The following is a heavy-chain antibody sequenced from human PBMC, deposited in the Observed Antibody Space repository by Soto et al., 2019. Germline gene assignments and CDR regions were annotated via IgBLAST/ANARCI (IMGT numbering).Heavy chain of an antibody. Sequence: PSETLSLTCTVSGGSISGSTYYWAWIRQPPGKGPEWIGSIYYSGSAYDNPALKSRVTISVDTSKNQFSLKLTSVTAADTAVYFCARLEGLATISYYFDFWGPGALVTVSS. J-gene: IGHJ4*02. V-gene: IGHV4-39*01. D-gene: IGHD3-9*01. CDR2: IYYSGSA. CDR3: ARLEGLATISYYFDF. CDR1: GGSISGSTYY.